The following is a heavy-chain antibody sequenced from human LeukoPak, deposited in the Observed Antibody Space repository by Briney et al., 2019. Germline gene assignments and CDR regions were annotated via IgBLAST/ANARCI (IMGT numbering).Heavy chain of an antibody. Sequence: ASVKVSCKASGYTFSVYYIHGLRQAPGQGLEWMGWVVPNSGGTNYAQKFGDRVTMTRDTSINTVYMELSRLRSDDTAIFYCARGKVLAQDAFDIWGQGTVVTVSS. D-gene: IGHD4/OR15-4a*01. V-gene: IGHV1-2*02. CDR2: VVPNSGGT. CDR1: GYTFSVYY. CDR3: ARGKVLAQDAFDI. J-gene: IGHJ3*02.